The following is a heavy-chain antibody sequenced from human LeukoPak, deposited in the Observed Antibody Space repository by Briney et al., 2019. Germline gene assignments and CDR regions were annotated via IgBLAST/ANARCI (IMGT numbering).Heavy chain of an antibody. Sequence: ASAKVSCKASGYTFTSYGISWVRQAPGQGLEWMGWISAYNGNTNYAQKLQGRVTMTTDTSTSTAYMELRSLRSDDTAVYYCARDGERYCSGGSCYFWFDPWGQGTLVTVSS. CDR2: ISAYNGNT. J-gene: IGHJ5*02. V-gene: IGHV1-18*01. CDR3: ARDGERYCSGGSCYFWFDP. D-gene: IGHD2-15*01. CDR1: GYTFTSYG.